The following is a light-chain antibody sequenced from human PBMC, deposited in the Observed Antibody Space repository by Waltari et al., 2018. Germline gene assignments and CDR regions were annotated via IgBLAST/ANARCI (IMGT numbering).Light chain of an antibody. V-gene: IGLV2-14*01. CDR2: EVS. J-gene: IGLJ2*01. CDR1: SSDFSSYNY. CDR3: SSYTSSSTLV. Sequence: QSALTQPASVSGSAGQAITISCTGTSSDFSSYNYAPWYQQHPGTAPKLMIYEVSNRPSGVSNRFSGSKSGNTASLTISGLQAEDEADYYCSSYTSSSTLVFGGGTKLTVL.